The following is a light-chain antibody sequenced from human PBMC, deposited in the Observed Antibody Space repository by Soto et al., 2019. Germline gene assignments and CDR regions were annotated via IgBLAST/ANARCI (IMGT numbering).Light chain of an antibody. CDR3: YQYNNWPRT. J-gene: IGKJ1*01. V-gene: IGKV3-15*01. Sequence: EVVMTRSPATLSVSPGERATLSCRASQSVSSNLAWYQQKPGQSPRLLINGASTRATGIPARFSGSGSGTEFTLTISSLQSEDFAVYYCYQYNNWPRTFGQGTKVDIK. CDR2: GAS. CDR1: QSVSSN.